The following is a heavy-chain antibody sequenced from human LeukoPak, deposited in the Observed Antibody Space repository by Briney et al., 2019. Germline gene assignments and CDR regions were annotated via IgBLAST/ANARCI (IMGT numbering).Heavy chain of an antibody. D-gene: IGHD2-21*01. CDR2: IRSYSSYI. CDR1: GFTFDTYN. J-gene: IGHJ6*03. CDR3: ARYSEVYYYVDV. Sequence: GGSLRLSCAASGFTFDTYNFNWVRQAPGKGLEWVATIRSYSSYIHYGDSVKGRYTISRDDAERSVYLQMDNVRVEDTAVYFCARYSEVYYYVDVWGTGTTVTVSS. V-gene: IGHV3-21*01.